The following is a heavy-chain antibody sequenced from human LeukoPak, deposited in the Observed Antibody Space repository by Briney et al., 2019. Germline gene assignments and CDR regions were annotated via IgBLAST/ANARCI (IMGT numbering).Heavy chain of an antibody. CDR2: IIPIFGTA. D-gene: IGHD6-13*01. CDR1: GGTFISYA. J-gene: IGHJ6*02. V-gene: IGHV1-69*13. CDR3: ARDWYSSSWSPGDYYYYGMDV. Sequence: GASVKVSCKASGGTFISYAISWVRQAPGQGLEWMGGIIPIFGTANHAQKFQGRVTITADESTSTAYMELSSLRSEDTAVYYCARDWYSSSWSPGDYYYYGMDVWGQGTTVTVSS.